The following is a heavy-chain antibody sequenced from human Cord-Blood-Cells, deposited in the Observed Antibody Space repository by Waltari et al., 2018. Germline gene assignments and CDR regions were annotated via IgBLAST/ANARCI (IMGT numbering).Heavy chain of an antibody. CDR2: LSGSGGIT. J-gene: IGHJ4*02. CDR1: GFTFSSYA. Sequence: EVQLLESGGGLVQPGGSLRLSCSASGFTFSSYAMSWVRQAPGRRLAWVSALSGSGGITDYADTVKGRLTSSRDNSKNTRYLQMNSLRAEDTAVYYCAKETGYDILTGYYFDYCGQGTLVTVSS. D-gene: IGHD3-9*01. V-gene: IGHV3-23*01. CDR3: AKETGYDILTGYYFDY.